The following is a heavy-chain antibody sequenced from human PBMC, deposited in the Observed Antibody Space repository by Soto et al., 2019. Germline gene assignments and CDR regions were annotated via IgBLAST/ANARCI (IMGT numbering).Heavy chain of an antibody. CDR1: GYTFTGYY. V-gene: IGHV1-2*02. J-gene: IGHJ6*02. CDR2: INPNSGGT. Sequence: SVKVSCKASGYTFTGYYMHWVRQAPGQGLEWMGWINPNSGGTNYAQKFQGRVTMTRDTSISTAYMELSRLRSDDTAVYYCARDMPAYDHYGMDVWGQGTTVTVSS. CDR3: ARDMPAYDHYGMDV. D-gene: IGHD3-3*01.